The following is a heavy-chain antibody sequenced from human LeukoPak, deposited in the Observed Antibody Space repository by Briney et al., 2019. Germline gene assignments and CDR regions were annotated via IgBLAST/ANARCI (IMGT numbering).Heavy chain of an antibody. Sequence: GGSLRLSCAASGFTVSSNYMSWVRQAPGKGLEWVSVIYSGGSTYYADSVKGRFTISRDNSKNTLYLQMNSLRAEDTAVYYCAKAPHYSNIAYFDYWGQGTLVTVSS. J-gene: IGHJ4*02. V-gene: IGHV3-53*01. CDR3: AKAPHYSNIAYFDY. CDR1: GFTVSSNY. CDR2: IYSGGST. D-gene: IGHD4-11*01.